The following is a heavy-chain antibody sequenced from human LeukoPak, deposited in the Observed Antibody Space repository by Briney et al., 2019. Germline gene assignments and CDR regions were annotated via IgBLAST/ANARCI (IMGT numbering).Heavy chain of an antibody. Sequence: PSETLSLTCAVYGGSFSGYYWSWIRQPPGKGLEWIGEINHSGSTNYNPTLKSRVTISVDTSKNQFSLKLSSVTAADTGVYFCARDPTTVMTVPWYFDTWGQGTLVTVSS. CDR2: INHSGST. V-gene: IGHV4-34*01. CDR3: ARDPTTVMTVPWYFDT. CDR1: GGSFSGYY. D-gene: IGHD4-11*01. J-gene: IGHJ4*02.